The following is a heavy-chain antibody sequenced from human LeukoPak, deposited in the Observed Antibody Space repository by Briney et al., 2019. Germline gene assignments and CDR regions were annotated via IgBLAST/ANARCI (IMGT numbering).Heavy chain of an antibody. V-gene: IGHV3-30-3*01. CDR3: ARDLGRDGNNGAFDI. CDR1: GFTFSSYA. J-gene: IGHJ3*02. CDR2: ISYDGSNK. D-gene: IGHD5-24*01. Sequence: GGSLRLSCAASGFTFSSYAMHWVRQAPGKGLEWVAVISYDGSNKYYADSVKGRFTISRDNSKNTLYLQMNSLRAEDTAVYYCARDLGRDGNNGAFDIWGQGTMVTVSS.